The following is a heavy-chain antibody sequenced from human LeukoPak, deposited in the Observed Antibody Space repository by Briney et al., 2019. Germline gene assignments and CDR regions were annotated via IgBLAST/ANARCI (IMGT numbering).Heavy chain of an antibody. J-gene: IGHJ4*02. CDR1: GFTFSSYW. CDR3: ARERIDSSGYKN. CDR2: INTDGSST. Sequence: PGGSLRLSCAASGFTFSSYWMHWVRQAPGKGLVWVSRINTDGSSTSYADSVKGRFTISRDNAKNTLYLQMNSLRAEDTAVYYCARERIDSSGYKNWGQGTLVTVSS. V-gene: IGHV3-74*01. D-gene: IGHD3-22*01.